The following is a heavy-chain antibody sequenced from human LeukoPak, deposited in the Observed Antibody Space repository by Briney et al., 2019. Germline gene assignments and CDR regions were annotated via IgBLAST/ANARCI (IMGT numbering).Heavy chain of an antibody. J-gene: IGHJ4*02. CDR2: ISSIGSTV. CDR1: GFSFRTFE. CDR3: ARHPDVFWCGECFSGYGDY. V-gene: IGHV3-48*03. Sequence: GGSLRLSCADSGFSFRTFEMNWVRQAPGKGLEWISYISSIGSTVYYADSVKSRFIISSDKAANSLYLQMDSLRADDPAVLYFARHPDVFWCGECFSGYGDYWGQGAPVAVSS. D-gene: IGHD2-21*01.